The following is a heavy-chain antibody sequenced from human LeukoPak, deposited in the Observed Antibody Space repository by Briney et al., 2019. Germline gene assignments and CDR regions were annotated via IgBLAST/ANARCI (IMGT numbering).Heavy chain of an antibody. CDR3: AKTYYYDSRVNYFDY. V-gene: IGHV3-30*18. CDR2: ISYDGSNK. J-gene: IGHJ4*02. D-gene: IGHD3-22*01. CDR1: GFTFSSYG. Sequence: PGRSLRLSCAASGFTFSSYGMHWVRQAPGKGLEWVAVISYDGSNKYYADSVKGRFTISRDNSKNTLYLQMNSLRAEDTAVYYCAKTYYYDSRVNYFDYWGQGTLVTVSS.